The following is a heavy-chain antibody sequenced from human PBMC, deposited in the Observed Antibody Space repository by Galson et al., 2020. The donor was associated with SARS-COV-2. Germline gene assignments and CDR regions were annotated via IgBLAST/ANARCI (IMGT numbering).Heavy chain of an antibody. J-gene: IGHJ4*02. CDR3: ARAPSDCSSTSCPYYFDY. Sequence: SETLSLTCTVSGGSISSGGYYWSWIRQHPGKGLEWIGYIYYSGSTYYNPSLKSRVTISVDTSKNQFSLKLSSVTAADTAVYYCARAPSDCSSTSCPYYFDYWGQGTLVTVSS. CDR2: IYYSGST. V-gene: IGHV4-31*03. D-gene: IGHD2-2*01. CDR1: GGSISSGGYY.